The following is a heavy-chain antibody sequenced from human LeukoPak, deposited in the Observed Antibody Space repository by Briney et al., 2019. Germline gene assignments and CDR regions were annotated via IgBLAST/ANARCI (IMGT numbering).Heavy chain of an antibody. Sequence: ASVKVSCKASGYTFTGYYMHWVRQAPGQGLEWMGWINPNSGGTNYAQKFQGGVTMTRDTSISTAYMELSRLRSDDTAVYYCARALRSSAGNLDAFDIWGQGTMVTVSS. CDR1: GYTFTGYY. CDR3: ARALRSSAGNLDAFDI. CDR2: INPNSGGT. D-gene: IGHD1-14*01. J-gene: IGHJ3*02. V-gene: IGHV1-2*02.